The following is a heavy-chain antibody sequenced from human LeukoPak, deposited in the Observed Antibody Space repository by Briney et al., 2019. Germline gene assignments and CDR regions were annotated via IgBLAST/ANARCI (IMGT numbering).Heavy chain of an antibody. CDR2: IIPIFGIA. J-gene: IGHJ6*02. V-gene: IGHV1-69*04. D-gene: IGHD3-10*01. Sequence: SVKVSCKASGGTFSSYAISWVRQAPGQGLEWMGRIIPIFGIANYAQKFQGRVTITADKSTSTAYMELSSLRSEDTAVYYCATWVFGEFPNYYGMDVWGQGTTVTVSS. CDR1: GGTFSSYA. CDR3: ATWVFGEFPNYYGMDV.